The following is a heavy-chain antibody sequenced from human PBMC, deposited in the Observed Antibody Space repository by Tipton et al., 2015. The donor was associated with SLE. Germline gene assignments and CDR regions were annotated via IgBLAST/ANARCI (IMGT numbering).Heavy chain of an antibody. J-gene: IGHJ4*02. CDR1: GFTFSSYG. CDR2: IRYDGGNK. D-gene: IGHD6-13*01. CDR3: AKGGSSWYSFDH. V-gene: IGHV3-30*02. Sequence: SLRLSCAASGFTFSSYGMHWVRQAPGKGLEWVAFIRYDGGNKYFADSVKGRFTVSRDNSRNTLYLHMNSLRAEDTAVYYCAKGGSSWYSFDHWGRGTLVTVSS.